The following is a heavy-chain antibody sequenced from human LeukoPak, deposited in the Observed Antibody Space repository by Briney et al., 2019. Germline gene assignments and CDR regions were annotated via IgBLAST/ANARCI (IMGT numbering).Heavy chain of an antibody. V-gene: IGHV1-18*01. CDR2: ISAYNGNT. CDR1: GYTFTSYG. CDR3: ARATEVSYRSNRFDP. Sequence: ASVKVSCKASGYTFTSYGISWVRQAPGQGLEWMGWISAYNGNTNYAQKLQGGVTMTTDTSTSTAYMELRSLRSDDTAVYYCARATEVSYRSNRFDPWGQGTLVTVSS. J-gene: IGHJ5*02. D-gene: IGHD1-26*01.